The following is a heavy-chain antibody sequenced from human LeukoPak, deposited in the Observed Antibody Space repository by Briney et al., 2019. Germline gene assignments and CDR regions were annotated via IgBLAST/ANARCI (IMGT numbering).Heavy chain of an antibody. CDR3: ARGNSELRYFDEGFDY. CDR2: ISAYNGNT. Sequence: ASVKVSCKASGYTFTSYGISWVRQAPGQGLEWMGWISAYNGNTNYAQKLQGRVTMTTGTSTSTAYMELRSLRSDDTAVYYCARGNSELRYFDEGFDYWGQGTLVTVSS. D-gene: IGHD3-9*01. V-gene: IGHV1-18*01. CDR1: GYTFTSYG. J-gene: IGHJ4*02.